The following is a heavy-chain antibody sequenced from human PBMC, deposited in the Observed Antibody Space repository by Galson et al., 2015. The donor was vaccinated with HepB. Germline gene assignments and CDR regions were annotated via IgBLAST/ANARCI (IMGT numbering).Heavy chain of an antibody. CDR2: IIPIFGTA. CDR1: GGTFSSYA. CDR3: ASPTVTTYYYYYYGMDV. V-gene: IGHV1-69*06. D-gene: IGHD4-11*01. Sequence: SVKVSCKASGGTFSSYAISWVRQAPGQGLEWMGGIIPIFGTANYAQKFQGRVTITADKSTSTAYMELSSLRSEDTAVYYCASPTVTTYYYYYYGMDVWGQGTTVTVSS. J-gene: IGHJ6*02.